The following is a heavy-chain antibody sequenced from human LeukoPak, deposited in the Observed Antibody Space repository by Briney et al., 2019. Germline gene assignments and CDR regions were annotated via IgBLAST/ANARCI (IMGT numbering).Heavy chain of an antibody. CDR1: GGTFSSYA. J-gene: IGHJ3*02. D-gene: IGHD2-15*01. CDR3: ARGLQVEAATLYAFDI. CDR2: IIPIFGTA. V-gene: IGHV1-69*01. Sequence: VKVPCKASGGTFSSYAISWVRQAPGQGLEWMGGIIPIFGTANYAQKFQGRVTITADESTSTAYMELSSLRSEDTAVYYCARGLQVEAATLYAFDIWGQGTMVTVSS.